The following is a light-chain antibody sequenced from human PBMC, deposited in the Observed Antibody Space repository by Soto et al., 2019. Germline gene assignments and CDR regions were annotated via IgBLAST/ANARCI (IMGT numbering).Light chain of an antibody. V-gene: IGKV1-33*01. CDR1: QDINSY. J-gene: IGKJ4*01. Sequence: DIQMTQSPSSLSASVGDRATITLAATQDINSYLAWYQQKPGKAPKFLIFDASNLETGVPSRFSGSGSGTDFTFTISSLQPEDIATYYCQQYVNLPLTFGGGTKVDIK. CDR2: DAS. CDR3: QQYVNLPLT.